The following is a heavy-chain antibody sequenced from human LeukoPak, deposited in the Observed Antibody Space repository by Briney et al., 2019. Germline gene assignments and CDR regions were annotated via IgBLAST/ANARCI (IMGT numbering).Heavy chain of an antibody. CDR2: IKRGARDI. Sequence: GGSLRLSCAASGFPFSGYWMTWVRQAPGKGLQWVASIKRGARDIRQEDSVKGRFTIARDNPKNSLFLQMNTLRPGDTAVYYCAKNIAAPGRVDYQLYGMDEWGQGTTVTVSS. CDR1: GFPFSGYW. V-gene: IGHV3-7*01. D-gene: IGHD6-25*01. J-gene: IGHJ6*02. CDR3: AKNIAAPGRVDYQLYGMDE.